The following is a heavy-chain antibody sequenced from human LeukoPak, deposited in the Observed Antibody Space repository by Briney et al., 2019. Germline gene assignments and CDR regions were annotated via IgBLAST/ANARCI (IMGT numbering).Heavy chain of an antibody. CDR1: GHTFTGNF. CDR2: INPDSGGA. CDR3: ARGTDCSGGSCLDY. Sequence: ASVRVSCKASGHTFTGNFMHWVRQAPGQGLEWMGLINPDSGGANYAQNFQGRVTMTRDTSISTVYMELSRLRSDDTAVYYCARGTDCSGGSCLDYWGQGTLVTVSS. J-gene: IGHJ4*02. D-gene: IGHD2-15*01. V-gene: IGHV1-2*06.